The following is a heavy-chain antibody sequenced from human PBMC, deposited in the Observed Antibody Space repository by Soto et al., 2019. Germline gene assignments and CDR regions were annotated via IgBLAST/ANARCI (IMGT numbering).Heavy chain of an antibody. CDR1: GGSISSSSYY. V-gene: IGHV4-39*01. Sequence: SETLSLTCTVSGGSISSSSYYWGWIRQPPGKGLEWIGSIYYSGSTYYNPSLKSRVTISVDTSKNQFSLKLSSVTAADTAVYYCARPSYYYDSSGIGDYFYGYWGQGTLATVSS. D-gene: IGHD3-22*01. CDR2: IYYSGST. CDR3: ARPSYYYDSSGIGDYFYGY. J-gene: IGHJ4*02.